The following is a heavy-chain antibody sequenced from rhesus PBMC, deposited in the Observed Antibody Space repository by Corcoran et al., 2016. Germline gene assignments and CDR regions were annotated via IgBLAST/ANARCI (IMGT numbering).Heavy chain of an antibody. CDR2: ITSSGST. CDR1: AGSISSGYYF. J-gene: IGHJ4*01. Sequence: QVQLQESGPGLVKPSETLSLTCAVPAGSISSGYYFCTWIRQTPGKGREWIGYITSSGSTSYNPSLKSRLTISRDTSKNQFSLKLTSVTAADTAVYYCTITSGQFDYWGQGVLVTVSS. CDR3: TITSGQFDY. D-gene: IGHD6-31*01. V-gene: IGHV4-122*02.